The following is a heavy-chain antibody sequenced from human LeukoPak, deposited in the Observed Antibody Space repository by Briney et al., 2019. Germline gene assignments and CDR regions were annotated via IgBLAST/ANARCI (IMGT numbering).Heavy chain of an antibody. Sequence: GGSLRLSCAASGFTFSTYAMSWVRQAPGKGLEWVSLISGSGGSTYYADSAKGRFTISRDNGKNTLSLQMNSLRAEDTALYYCAKERLTTTTFDSWGRGTLVTVSS. V-gene: IGHV3-23*01. J-gene: IGHJ4*02. CDR1: GFTFSTYA. D-gene: IGHD4-11*01. CDR3: AKERLTTTTFDS. CDR2: ISGSGGST.